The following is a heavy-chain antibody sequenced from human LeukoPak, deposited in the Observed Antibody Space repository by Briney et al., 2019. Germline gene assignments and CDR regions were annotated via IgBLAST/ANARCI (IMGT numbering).Heavy chain of an antibody. CDR2: IIPIFGTA. D-gene: IGHD3-22*01. V-gene: IGHV1-69*05. CDR1: GGTFISYA. Sequence: SVKVSCKASGGTFISYAISWVRQAPGQGLEWMGGIIPIFGTANYAQKLQGRVTMTTDTSTSTAYMELRSLRSDDTAVYYCARGYYDSGSYYYYYGMDVWGQGTTVTVSS. CDR3: ARGYYDSGSYYYYYGMDV. J-gene: IGHJ6*02.